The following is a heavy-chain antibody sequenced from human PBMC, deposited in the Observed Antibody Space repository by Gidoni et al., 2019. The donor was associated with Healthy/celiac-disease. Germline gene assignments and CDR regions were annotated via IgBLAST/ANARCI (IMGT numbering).Heavy chain of an antibody. CDR3: ARTYGGGSWFDP. J-gene: IGHJ5*02. D-gene: IGHD3-10*01. CDR1: GFTFSDYY. V-gene: IGHV3-11*05. Sequence: QVQLVESGGGLVKPGGSLSLSCAAAGFTFSDYYMSWIRQAPGKGLEWVSYISSSSSYTNYADSVKGRFTISRDNAKNSLYLQMNSLRAEDTAVYYCARTYGGGSWFDPWGQGTLVTVSS. CDR2: ISSSSSYT.